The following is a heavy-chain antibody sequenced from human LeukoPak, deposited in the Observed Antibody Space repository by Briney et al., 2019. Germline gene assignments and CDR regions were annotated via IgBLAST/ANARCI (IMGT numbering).Heavy chain of an antibody. D-gene: IGHD3-16*01. Sequence: PGGSLRLSCAASGFTFSSYGMHWVRQAPGKGLEWVAVISYDGSNKYYADSVKGRFTTSRDNSKNTLYLQMNSLRAEDTAVYYCAKDDDWGRYKHWGQGTLVTVSS. CDR3: AKDDDWGRYKH. J-gene: IGHJ1*01. CDR1: GFTFSSYG. V-gene: IGHV3-30*18. CDR2: ISYDGSNK.